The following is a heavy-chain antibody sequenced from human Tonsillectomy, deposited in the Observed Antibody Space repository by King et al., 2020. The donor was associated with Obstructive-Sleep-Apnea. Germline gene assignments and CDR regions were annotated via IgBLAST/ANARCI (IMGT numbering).Heavy chain of an antibody. D-gene: IGHD1-26*01. V-gene: IGHV3-48*04. Sequence: VQLVESGGDLVQPGGSLRLSCTASGFTFSSYSMNWVRQAPGKGLEWVSYISGGSRAIYYADSIKGRFTISRDNAKNSLYLQMNSLRAEDTAVYYCARDEAWAFDYWGQGTLVTVSS. CDR3: ARDEAWAFDY. CDR2: ISGGSRAI. J-gene: IGHJ4*02. CDR1: GFTFSSYS.